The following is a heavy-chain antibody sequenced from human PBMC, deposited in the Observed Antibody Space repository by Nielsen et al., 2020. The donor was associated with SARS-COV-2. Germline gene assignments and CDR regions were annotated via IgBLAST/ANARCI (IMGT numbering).Heavy chain of an antibody. CDR1: GFTFSDYY. CDR3: ARHSPRLYGMDV. D-gene: IGHD2-21*01. J-gene: IGHJ6*02. V-gene: IGHV3-11*04. Sequence: GESLKISCAASGFTFSDYYMSWIRQAPGKGLEWVSYISSSGSTIYYADSVKGRFTISRDNANNTLYLQMNSLRAEDTAVYYCARHSPRLYGMDVWGQGTTVTVSS. CDR2: ISSSGSTI.